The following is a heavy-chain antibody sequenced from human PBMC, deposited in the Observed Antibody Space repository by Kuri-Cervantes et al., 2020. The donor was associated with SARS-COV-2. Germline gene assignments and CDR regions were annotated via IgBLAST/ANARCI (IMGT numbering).Heavy chain of an antibody. CDR1: GGSSSDDK. CDR3: ARGRYDVTMIVVVVTAASSYFDL. CDR2: ITESGST. J-gene: IGHJ2*01. D-gene: IGHD3-22*01. Sequence: SQTLSLTCAVYGGSSSDDKWSWIRQAPGKGLEWVGEITESGSTNYNPSLKGRVSMSVDTSKKQFSLKLRSVTAADTAIYYCARGRYDVTMIVVVVTAASSYFDLWGRGTLVTVSS. V-gene: IGHV4-34*01.